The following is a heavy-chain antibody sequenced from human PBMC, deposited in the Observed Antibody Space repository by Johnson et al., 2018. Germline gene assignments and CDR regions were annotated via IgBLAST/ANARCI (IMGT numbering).Heavy chain of an antibody. Sequence: QVQLVESGGGVVQPGRSLRLSCAASGFTFSGYAMHWVRQAPGKGLEWVTVISYDGSHILYADSLKGRFTISRDNSKNTLFLQMNRLRVEDTALYYCARGSSDNGNDWTPQDAFEIGGQGTMVTGSS. CDR2: ISYDGSHI. V-gene: IGHV3-30*04. J-gene: IGHJ3*02. D-gene: IGHD1-20*01. CDR1: GFTFSGYA. CDR3: ARGSSDNGNDWTPQDAFEI.